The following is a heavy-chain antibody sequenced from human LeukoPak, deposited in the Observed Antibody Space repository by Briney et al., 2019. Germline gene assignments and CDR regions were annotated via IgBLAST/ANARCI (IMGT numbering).Heavy chain of an antibody. V-gene: IGHV4-34*01. CDR3: ARVGIRRITMIRPNAFDI. CDR2: INHSGST. CDR1: GGSFSGYY. D-gene: IGHD3-22*01. J-gene: IGHJ3*02. Sequence: SETLSLTCAVYGGSFSGYYWSWIRQPPGTGLEWIGEINHSGSTNYNPSLKSRVTISVDTSKNQFSLKLSSVTAADTAVYYCARVGIRRITMIRPNAFDIWGQGTMVTVSS.